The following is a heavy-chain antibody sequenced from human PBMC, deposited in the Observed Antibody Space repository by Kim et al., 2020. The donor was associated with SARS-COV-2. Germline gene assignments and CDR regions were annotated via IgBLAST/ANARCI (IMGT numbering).Heavy chain of an antibody. D-gene: IGHD4-17*01. Sequence: SETLSLTCTVSGGSISSYYWSWIRQPPGKGLEWIGYIYFSGSTNYNPSLKSRVTISVDTSKNQFSLKLSSVTAADTAVYYCARHSATVTTTFDYWGQGTLVTVSS. V-gene: IGHV4-59*08. J-gene: IGHJ4*02. CDR2: IYFSGST. CDR3: ARHSATVTTTFDY. CDR1: GGSISSYY.